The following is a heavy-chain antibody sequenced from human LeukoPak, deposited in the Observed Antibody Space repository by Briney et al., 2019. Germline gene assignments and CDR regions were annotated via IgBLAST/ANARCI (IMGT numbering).Heavy chain of an antibody. V-gene: IGHV3-48*01. CDR2: ITSSSSTI. Sequence: TGGSLRLSCAASGFAFSSYTMNWVRQAPGKGLEWVSYITSSSSTIYYANSVRGRFTISRDNAKNSLYLQMNSLRAEDTAVYYCARGPGYPNAFDIWGQGTMVTVSS. CDR1: GFAFSSYT. D-gene: IGHD5-18*01. CDR3: ARGPGYPNAFDI. J-gene: IGHJ3*02.